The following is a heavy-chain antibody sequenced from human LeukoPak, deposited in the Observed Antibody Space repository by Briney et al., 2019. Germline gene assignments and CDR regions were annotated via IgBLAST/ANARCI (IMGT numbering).Heavy chain of an antibody. CDR1: GVSISGYY. J-gene: IGHJ4*02. CDR3: AREYYYDSSGYPRPFDY. D-gene: IGHD3-22*01. CDR2: IYTSGST. V-gene: IGHV4-4*07. Sequence: PSETLSLTCTVSGVSISGYYWSWIRQPPGKGLEWIGRIYTSGSTNYNPSLKSRVTMSVDTSKNQFSLKLSSVTAADTAVYYCAREYYYDSSGYPRPFDYWGQGTLVTVSS.